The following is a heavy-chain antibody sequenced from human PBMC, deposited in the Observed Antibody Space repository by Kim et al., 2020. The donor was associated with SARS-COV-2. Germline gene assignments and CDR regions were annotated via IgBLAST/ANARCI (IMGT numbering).Heavy chain of an antibody. CDR3: AVDIVVVPAAIVDWFDP. D-gene: IGHD2-2*02. V-gene: IGHV3-21*01. J-gene: IGHJ5*02. Sequence: VKGRFTNSRDNGKNSLYLQMTSLRAEDTAVYYCAVDIVVVPAAIVDWFDPWGQGTLVTVSS.